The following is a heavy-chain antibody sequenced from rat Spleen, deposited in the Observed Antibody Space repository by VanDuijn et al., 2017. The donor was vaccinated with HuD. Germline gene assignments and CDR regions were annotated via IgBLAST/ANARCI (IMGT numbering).Heavy chain of an antibody. J-gene: IGHJ3*01. CDR1: GFTFSNYG. D-gene: IGHD1-4*01. CDR3: TRDYPGITGFDY. CDR2: ISYDGRSS. V-gene: IGHV5-7*01. Sequence: EVQLVESGGGLVQPGRSMKLSCAASGFTFSNYGMHWIRQAPKKGLEWVATISYDGRSSYYRDSVKGRFTISRDDAKSTLYLQMDSLRSEDTATYYCTRDYPGITGFDYWGQGTLVTVSS.